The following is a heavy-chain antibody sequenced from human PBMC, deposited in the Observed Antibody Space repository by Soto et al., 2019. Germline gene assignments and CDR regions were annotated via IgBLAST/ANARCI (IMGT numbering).Heavy chain of an antibody. Sequence: GSLRLSCAASGFTFSSYGMHWVRQAPGKGLEWVAVIWYDGSNKCYADSVKGRFTISRDNSKNTLYLQMNSLRAEDTAVYYCARDSDSDYAYYYGMDVWGQGTTVTVSS. CDR3: ARDSDSDYAYYYGMDV. CDR2: IWYDGSNK. V-gene: IGHV3-33*01. D-gene: IGHD4-4*01. CDR1: GFTFSSYG. J-gene: IGHJ6*02.